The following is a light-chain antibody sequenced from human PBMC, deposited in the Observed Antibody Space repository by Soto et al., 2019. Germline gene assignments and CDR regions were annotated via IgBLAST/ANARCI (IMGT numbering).Light chain of an antibody. CDR1: SSNIGSNT. CDR3: AAWDDSLKV. Sequence: QSVLTQPPSASGTPGQRVTISCSGSSSNIGSNTVNWYQQLPGTAPKLLIYSNNQRLSGVPDRFSGSKSGTSASLAISGLQSEDEADYYCAAWDDSLKVFGGGTKVTVL. CDR2: SNN. V-gene: IGLV1-44*01. J-gene: IGLJ2*01.